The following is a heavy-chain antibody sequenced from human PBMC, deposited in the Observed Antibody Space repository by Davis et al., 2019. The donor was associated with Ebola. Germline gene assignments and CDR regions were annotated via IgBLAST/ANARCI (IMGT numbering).Heavy chain of an antibody. CDR2: IIPILGIA. CDR3: ASAFLGGYFDY. CDR1: GGTFSSYT. Sequence: ASVKVSCKASGGTFSSYTISWVRQAPGQGLEWMGRIIPILGIANYAQKLQGRVTMTTDTSTSTAYMELRSLRSDDTAVYYCASAFLGGYFDYWGQGTLVTVSS. D-gene: IGHD2/OR15-2a*01. V-gene: IGHV1-69*02. J-gene: IGHJ4*02.